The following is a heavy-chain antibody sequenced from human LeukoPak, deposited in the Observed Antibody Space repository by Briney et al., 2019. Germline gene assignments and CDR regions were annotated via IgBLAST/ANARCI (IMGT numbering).Heavy chain of an antibody. CDR3: ASKDSSGWYEEA. Sequence: ASVKVSCKASGYTFTSCGISWVRQAPGQGLEWMGVINPSGGSTSYAQKFQGRITMTRDTSTSTVYVELSSLRSEDSAVYYCASKDSSGWYEEAWGQGTQVTVSS. J-gene: IGHJ5*02. V-gene: IGHV1-46*01. CDR1: GYTFTSCG. CDR2: INPSGGST. D-gene: IGHD6-19*01.